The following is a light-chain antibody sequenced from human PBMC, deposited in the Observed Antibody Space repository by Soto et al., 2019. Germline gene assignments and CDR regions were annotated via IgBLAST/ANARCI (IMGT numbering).Light chain of an antibody. J-gene: IGKJ1*01. V-gene: IGKV1-5*03. Sequence: DIQMTQSPSTLSASVRVRVTITCRASHSISSWLAWYQQKPGKAPKLLIYKASSLESGVPSRFSGSGSGTEFTLTISSLQPDDFATYYCQQYNSYSFGQGTKVDIK. CDR1: HSISSW. CDR3: QQYNSYS. CDR2: KAS.